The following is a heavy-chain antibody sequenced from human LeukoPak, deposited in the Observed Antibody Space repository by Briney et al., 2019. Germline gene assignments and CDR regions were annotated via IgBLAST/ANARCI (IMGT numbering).Heavy chain of an antibody. J-gene: IGHJ4*02. CDR1: GFTFSSYS. Sequence: PGGSLRLSCAASGFTFSSYSVNWVRQAPGKGLEWVSSISSSSSYIYYADSVKGRFTISRDNAKNSLYLQMNSLRAEDTAVYYCARYEGGSYLRYFDYWGQGTLVTVSS. V-gene: IGHV3-21*01. D-gene: IGHD1-26*01. CDR2: ISSSSSYI. CDR3: ARYEGGSYLRYFDY.